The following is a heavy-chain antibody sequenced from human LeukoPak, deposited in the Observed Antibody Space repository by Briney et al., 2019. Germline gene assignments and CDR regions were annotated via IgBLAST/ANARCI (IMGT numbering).Heavy chain of an antibody. CDR1: GFTFSSYA. CDR2: ISYDGSNK. J-gene: IGHJ4*02. V-gene: IGHV3-30-3*01. Sequence: PGGSLRLSCAASGFTFSSYAMSWVRQAPGKGLEWVAVISYDGSNKYYADSVKGRFTISRDNSKNTLYLQTNSLRAEDTAVYYCARIAAATYYFDYWGQGTLVTVSS. CDR3: ARIAAATYYFDY. D-gene: IGHD6-25*01.